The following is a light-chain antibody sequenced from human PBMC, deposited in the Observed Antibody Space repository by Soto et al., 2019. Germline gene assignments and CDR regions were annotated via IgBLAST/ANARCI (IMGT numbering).Light chain of an antibody. J-gene: IGKJ1*01. CDR1: QSVSSSY. V-gene: IGKV3-20*01. CDR2: GAS. CDR3: QQYGSSPWT. Sequence: EIVVTQSPGTLSLSPGERATLSCRASQSVSSSYLAWYQQKPGQAPRLLLYGASSRATGIPDRFSGSGSGPDFTLTISRLEPEDFAVYYCQQYGSSPWTFGQGTKVEIK.